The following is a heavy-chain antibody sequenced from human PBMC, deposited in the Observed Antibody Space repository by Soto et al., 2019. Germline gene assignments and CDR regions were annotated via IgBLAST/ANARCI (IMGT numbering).Heavy chain of an antibody. D-gene: IGHD6-13*01. CDR1: GGSISSSSYY. J-gene: IGHJ3*02. CDR2: IYYSGST. CDR3: ARTQITYSSSWYFCAFDI. Sequence: SETLSLTCTVSGGSISSSSYYWGWIRQPPGKGLEWIGSIYYSGSTYYNPSLKSRVTISVDTSKNQFSLKLSSVTAADTAVYYCARTQITYSSSWYFCAFDIWGQGTMVTVSS. V-gene: IGHV4-39*01.